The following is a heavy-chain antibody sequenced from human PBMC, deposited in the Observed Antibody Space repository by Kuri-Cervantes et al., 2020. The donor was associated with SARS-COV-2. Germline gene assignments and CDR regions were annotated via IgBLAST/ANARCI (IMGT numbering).Heavy chain of an antibody. D-gene: IGHD3-22*01. J-gene: IGHJ3*02. CDR3: ARDREPHYNDVSAFDI. CDR2: IYYSGST. CDR1: GGSVSSGSYY. Sequence: SETLSLTCTVSGGSVSSGSYYWSWIRQPPGKGQEWIGYIYYSGSTNYNPSLKSRVTISVDTSKNQFSLKLSSVTAADTAVYYCARDREPHYNDVSAFDIWGQGTMVTVSS. V-gene: IGHV4-61*01.